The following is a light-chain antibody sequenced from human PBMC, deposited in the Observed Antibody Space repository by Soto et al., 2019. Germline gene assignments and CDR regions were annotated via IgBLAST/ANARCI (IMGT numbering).Light chain of an antibody. CDR3: AAWDDSLSGLV. CDR1: STNVGVNP. Sequence: QSVLTQPPSASGTPGQRVTISCSGSSTNVGVNPVNWYQQFPGTAPRLLIYTNDQRPSGVPGRFSGSKSGTTASLDISGLQSDDEADYSCAAWDDSLSGLVFGGGTQLTVL. V-gene: IGLV1-44*01. J-gene: IGLJ2*01. CDR2: TND.